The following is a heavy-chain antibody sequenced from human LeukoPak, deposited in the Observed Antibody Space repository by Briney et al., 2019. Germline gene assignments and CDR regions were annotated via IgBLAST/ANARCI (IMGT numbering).Heavy chain of an antibody. CDR2: IYYSGST. CDR1: GGSISGTNYY. V-gene: IGHV4-39*07. CDR3: ATIPPDIVVVVSDTAKGH. J-gene: IGHJ4*02. Sequence: PSETLSLTCTVSGGSISGTNYYWGWIRQAPGKGLEWIGIIYYSGSTYYNTSLKGRVAISVDTSKNQFSLKLNSVTAADTAVYFCATIPPDIVVVVSDTAKGHWGQGILVIVSS. D-gene: IGHD2-15*01.